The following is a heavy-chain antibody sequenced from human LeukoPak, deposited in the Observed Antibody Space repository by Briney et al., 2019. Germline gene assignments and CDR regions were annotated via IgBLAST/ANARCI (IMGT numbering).Heavy chain of an antibody. CDR3: ARGVVAATFWFDP. Sequence: SETLSLTCAVYGGSFSGYYWSWIRQPPGKGLEWIGEINHSGSTNYNQSLKSRVTISVDTSKNQFSLKLSSVTAADTAVYYCARGVVAATFWFDPWGQGTLVTVSS. D-gene: IGHD2-15*01. CDR1: GGSFSGYY. J-gene: IGHJ5*02. CDR2: INHSGST. V-gene: IGHV4-34*01.